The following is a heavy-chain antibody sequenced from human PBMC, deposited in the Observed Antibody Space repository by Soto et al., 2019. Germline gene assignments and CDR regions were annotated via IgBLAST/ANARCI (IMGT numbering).Heavy chain of an antibody. CDR2: IYYSGST. J-gene: IGHJ4*02. CDR3: ARGRYFDWLLYYFDY. V-gene: IGHV4-59*01. D-gene: IGHD3-9*01. Sequence: SETLSLTCTVSGGSISNYYWSWIRQPPGKGLEWIAYIYYSGSTNYNPSLKSRVTISVNTSKNQFSLKLSSVTAADTAVYYCARGRYFDWLLYYFDYWGQGTLVTVSS. CDR1: GGSISNYY.